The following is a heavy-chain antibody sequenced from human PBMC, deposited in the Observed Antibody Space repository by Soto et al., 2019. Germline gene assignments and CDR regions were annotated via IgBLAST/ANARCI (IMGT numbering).Heavy chain of an antibody. CDR2: INPNSGGT. J-gene: IGHJ5*02. CDR3: ARSYCSSTSCSEYNWFDP. D-gene: IGHD2-2*01. V-gene: IGHV1-2*04. Sequence: ASVKVSCKASGYTFTGYYMHWVRQAPGQGLEWMGWINPNSGGTNYAQKFQGWVTMTRDTSISTAYMELSRLRSDDTAVYYCARSYCSSTSCSEYNWFDPWGQGTLVTVSS. CDR1: GYTFTGYY.